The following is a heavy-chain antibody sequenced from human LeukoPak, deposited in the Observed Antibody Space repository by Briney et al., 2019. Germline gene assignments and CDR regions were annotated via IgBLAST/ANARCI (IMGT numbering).Heavy chain of an antibody. J-gene: IGHJ4*02. V-gene: IGHV3-23*01. CDR2: ISGSGGNT. CDR1: GSAFSTYV. Sequence: GGSLRLSCAASGSAFSTYVMAWVRQSPGRGLEWVSSISGSGGNTYYPDSVQGRFTISRDNSKNTLYLKPDSLGVDYPAVYYSAKDLKAGALDYWGQGTLVTVSS. CDR3: AKDLKAGALDY. D-gene: IGHD3-10*01.